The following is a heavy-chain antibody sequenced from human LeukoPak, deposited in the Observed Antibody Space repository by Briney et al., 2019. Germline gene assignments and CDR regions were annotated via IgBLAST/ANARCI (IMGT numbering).Heavy chain of an antibody. D-gene: IGHD1-26*01. CDR3: ARERIVGATTVGNEFDY. V-gene: IGHV3-21*01. CDR2: ISSSSSYI. Sequence: PGGALRLSCAASGFTFSSYSMNWVRQAPGKGLEWVSSISSSSSYIYYADSVKGRFTISRDNAKNSLYLQMNSLRAEDTAVYYCARERIVGATTVGNEFDYWGQGTLVTVSS. J-gene: IGHJ4*02. CDR1: GFTFSSYS.